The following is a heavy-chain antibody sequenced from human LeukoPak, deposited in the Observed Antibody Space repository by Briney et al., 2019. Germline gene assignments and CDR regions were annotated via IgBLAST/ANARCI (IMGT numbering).Heavy chain of an antibody. CDR3: AKASRYCSSTSCPMDY. CDR2: ISGSGST. V-gene: IGHV3-23*01. D-gene: IGHD2-2*01. Sequence: PGGSLRLSCAASGFTFSSSGMSWVRQAPGKGLEWVSSISGSGSTYYADSVKGRFTISRDNSKNTLYLQMNSLRAEDTAVYYCAKASRYCSSTSCPMDYWGQGTLVTVSS. CDR1: GFTFSSSG. J-gene: IGHJ4*02.